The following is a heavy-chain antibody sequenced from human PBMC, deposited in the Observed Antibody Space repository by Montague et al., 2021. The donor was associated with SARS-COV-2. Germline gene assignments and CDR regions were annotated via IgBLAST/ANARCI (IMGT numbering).Heavy chain of an antibody. Sequence: SETLSLTCTVSGGSISSFYWSWFRQPPGKGLEWIGYISYSGSTNYNPSLTSRVTISVDTSKNQFSLTVNSGTAADTAVYYWARHYSATPPAVYWGQGTLVTVSS. J-gene: IGHJ4*02. CDR2: ISYSGST. V-gene: IGHV4-59*08. CDR1: GGSISSFY. D-gene: IGHD2-15*01. CDR3: ARHYSATPPAVY.